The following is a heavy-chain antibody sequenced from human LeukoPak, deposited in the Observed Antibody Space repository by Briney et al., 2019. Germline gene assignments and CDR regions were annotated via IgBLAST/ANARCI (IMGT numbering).Heavy chain of an antibody. V-gene: IGHV3-11*01. CDR2: ISSSGSTK. CDR1: GFIFSDCY. Sequence: GGSLRLSCAASGFIFSDCYMSRIRQAPGKGLEWVSYISSSGSTKYYADSVKGRFTISRDNAKNSYLQMNSLRAEDTAVYYCARDGHAYGRGSPHYWGQGTLVTVSS. CDR3: ARDGHAYGRGSPHY. D-gene: IGHD3-10*01. J-gene: IGHJ4*02.